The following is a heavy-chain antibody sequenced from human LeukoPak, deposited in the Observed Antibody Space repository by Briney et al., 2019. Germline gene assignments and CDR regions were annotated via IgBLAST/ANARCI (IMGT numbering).Heavy chain of an antibody. CDR1: GFTFSRDW. Sequence: GGSLRLSCAASGFTFSRDWMHWVRQAPGKGLVWISRINSEGSSTTYADSVKGRFTISRDNAKNTLYLQMNSLRAEDTAVYYCATMTLRFGESTWGQGTLVTVSS. CDR3: ATMTLRFGEST. CDR2: INSEGSST. V-gene: IGHV3-74*01. D-gene: IGHD3-10*01. J-gene: IGHJ5*02.